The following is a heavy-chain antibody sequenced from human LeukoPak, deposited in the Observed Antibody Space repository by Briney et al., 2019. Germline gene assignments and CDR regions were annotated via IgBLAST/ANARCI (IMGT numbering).Heavy chain of an antibody. V-gene: IGHV3-53*01. J-gene: IGHJ3*02. CDR2: IYSGGTT. CDR1: GFTVSSNH. CDR3: ARDADYGGSPDAFDI. D-gene: IGHD4-23*01. Sequence: GGSLRLSCAASGFTVSSNHMSWVRQAPGQGLNWVSIIYSGGTTYYADSVKGRFTISRDNSKNKLYRQMNSLRAEDTAVYYCARDADYGGSPDAFDIWGRGTIVTVSS.